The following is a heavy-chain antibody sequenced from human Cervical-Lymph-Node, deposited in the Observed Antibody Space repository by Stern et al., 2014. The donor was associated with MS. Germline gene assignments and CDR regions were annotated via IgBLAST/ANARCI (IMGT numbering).Heavy chain of an antibody. Sequence: EVQLVESGGGLVQPGGFLRLSCAASGFTFSSYWMSWVRQAPGKGLEWVANIKKDGSEKYYVDSVKGRFTVSRDNAKNSLYLQMNSLRAEDTAVYYCARDLPTAGTQPFAYWGQGTLVTVSS. CDR1: GFTFSSYW. CDR3: ARDLPTAGTQPFAY. J-gene: IGHJ4*02. CDR2: IKKDGSEK. V-gene: IGHV3-7*01. D-gene: IGHD6-13*01.